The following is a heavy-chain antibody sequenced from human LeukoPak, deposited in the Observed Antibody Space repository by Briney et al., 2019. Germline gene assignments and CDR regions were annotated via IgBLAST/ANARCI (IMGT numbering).Heavy chain of an antibody. V-gene: IGHV3-30*02. J-gene: IGHJ4*02. CDR1: GFTFSSYG. D-gene: IGHD1-26*01. CDR2: IRYDGSNK. CDR3: AKGRNEWEPEGFDY. Sequence: GGSLRLSCAASGFTFSSYGMHWVRQAPGKGLEWVAFIRYDGSNKYYADSVKGRFTISRDNSKNTLYLQMNSLRAEDTAVYYCAKGRNEWEPEGFDYWGQGTLVTVSS.